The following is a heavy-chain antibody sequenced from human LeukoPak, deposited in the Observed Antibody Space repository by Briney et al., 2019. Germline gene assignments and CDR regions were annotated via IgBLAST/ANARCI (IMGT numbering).Heavy chain of an antibody. CDR3: AREPGIAVGAPLD. CDR1: GFTFGSYS. V-gene: IGHV3-21*01. Sequence: NPGGSLRLSCAASGFTFGSYSMNWVRQAPGKGLEWVSSISSSSSYIYYADSVKGRFTISRDNAKNSLYLQMNSLRAEDTAVYYCAREPGIAVGAPLDWGQGTLVTVSS. CDR2: ISSSSSYI. J-gene: IGHJ4*02. D-gene: IGHD6-19*01.